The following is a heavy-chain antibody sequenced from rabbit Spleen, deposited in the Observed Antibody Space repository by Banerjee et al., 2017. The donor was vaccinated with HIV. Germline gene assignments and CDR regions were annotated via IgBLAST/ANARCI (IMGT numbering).Heavy chain of an antibody. Sequence: QEQLEESGGDLVKPGASLTLTCTASGFSFSMSYHLCWVRQAPGKGLEWIACIYAGSSGNTYYASWAKGRFTISKTSSTTVTLQMTSLTATDTATYFCARGGGWYNGDWNLWGPGTLVTVS. CDR3: ARGGGWYNGDWNL. CDR1: GFSFSMSYH. CDR2: IYAGSSGNT. D-gene: IGHD2-1*01. J-gene: IGHJ4*01. V-gene: IGHV1S45*01.